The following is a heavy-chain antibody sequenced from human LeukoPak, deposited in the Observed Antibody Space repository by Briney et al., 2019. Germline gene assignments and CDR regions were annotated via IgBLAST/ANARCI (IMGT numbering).Heavy chain of an antibody. CDR2: IKSKTDGGTT. Sequence: PGGSLRLSCAASGFTFSNAWMNWVRQAPGKGLEWVGRIKSKTDGGTTDYAAPVKGRFTISRDDSKNTLYLQMNSLKTEDTAVYYCTTDSPKPHGWWQWLVYRLVDYWGQGTLVTVSS. CDR3: TTDSPKPHGWWQWLVYRLVDY. CDR1: GFTFSNAW. V-gene: IGHV3-15*07. J-gene: IGHJ4*02. D-gene: IGHD6-19*01.